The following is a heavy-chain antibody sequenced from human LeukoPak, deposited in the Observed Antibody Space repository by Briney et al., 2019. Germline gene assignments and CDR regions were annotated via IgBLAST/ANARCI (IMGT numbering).Heavy chain of an antibody. J-gene: IGHJ4*02. CDR3: ASNIMGYQLLVFDY. CDR2: ISNNGGYT. CDR1: GFTFSSSA. V-gene: IGHV3-23*01. D-gene: IGHD2-2*01. Sequence: GGSLRLSCAASGFTFSSSAMSWVRQAPGKGLEWVSAISNNGGYTYYADSVQGRFTISRDNSKSTLCLQMNSLRAEDTAVYYCASNIMGYQLLVFDYWGQGTLVTVSS.